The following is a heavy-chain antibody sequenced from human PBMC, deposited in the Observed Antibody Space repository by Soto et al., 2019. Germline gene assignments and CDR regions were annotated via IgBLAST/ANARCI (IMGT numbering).Heavy chain of an antibody. V-gene: IGHV3-73*02. CDR2: IRSRPNSYAT. Sequence: EVQLVESGGGLVQPGGSLKLSCAASGFSFSGSAIHWVRQAPGKGLEWVGLIRSRPNSYATAYAASLKGRFTISRDDSKNTAYLQMNSLKFEDTAVYFCTRACSGGSCYSTSDFDYWGQGTLVTVSS. CDR3: TRACSGGSCYSTSDFDY. CDR1: GFSFSGSA. J-gene: IGHJ4*02. D-gene: IGHD2-15*01.